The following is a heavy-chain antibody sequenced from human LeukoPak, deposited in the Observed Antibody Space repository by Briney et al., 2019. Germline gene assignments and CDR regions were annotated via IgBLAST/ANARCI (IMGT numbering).Heavy chain of an antibody. CDR1: GFTVSSKY. CDR3: AKVGAVAAVEN. V-gene: IGHV3-66*01. Sequence: GGSLRLSCAASGFTVSSKYMSWVRQAPGKGMEWVSVIYTGETTYYADSVKGRFTISRDNSKNTLYLQMDGLRVEDTAVYYCAKVGAVAAVENWGQGTLVTVSS. J-gene: IGHJ4*02. CDR2: IYTGETT. D-gene: IGHD6-19*01.